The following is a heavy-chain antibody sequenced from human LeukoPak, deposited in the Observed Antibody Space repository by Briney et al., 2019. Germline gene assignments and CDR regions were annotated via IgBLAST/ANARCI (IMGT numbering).Heavy chain of an antibody. CDR2: INHSGST. CDR1: GGSFSGYY. CDR3: ARDRMFGDSVEY. V-gene: IGHV4-34*01. D-gene: IGHD3-10*02. J-gene: IGHJ4*02. Sequence: SETLSLTCTVYGGSFSGYYWSWIRQPPGKGLEWIGEINHSGSTNYNPSLKSRVTVSLDTSENQFSLNLRSVTAADTAVYYCARDRMFGDSVEYWGQGTLVTVSS.